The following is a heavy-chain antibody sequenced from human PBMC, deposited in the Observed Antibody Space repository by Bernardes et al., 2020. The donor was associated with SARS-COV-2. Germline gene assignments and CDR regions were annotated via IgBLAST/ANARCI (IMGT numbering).Heavy chain of an antibody. CDR1: GGSISSYY. D-gene: IGHD3-3*01. J-gene: IGHJ6*02. V-gene: IGHV4-4*07. Sequence: SETLSLTCTVSGGSISSYYWSWIRQPAGKGLEWIGRIYTSGSTNYNPSLKSRVTMSVDTSKNQFSLKLSSVTAADTAVYYYAREDEYYDFWSGYHLPYGMDVWGQGTTVTVSS. CDR3: AREDEYYDFWSGYHLPYGMDV. CDR2: IYTSGST.